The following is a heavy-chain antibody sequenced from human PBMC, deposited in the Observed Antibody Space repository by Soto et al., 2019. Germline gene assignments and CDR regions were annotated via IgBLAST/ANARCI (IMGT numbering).Heavy chain of an antibody. CDR1: GYTFTSYY. V-gene: IGHV1-46*01. CDR2: INPSGGST. J-gene: IGHJ4*02. CDR3: ASPLADSSRPTQNDY. D-gene: IGHD6-13*01. Sequence: ASVKVSCKASGYTFTSYYMHWVRQAPGQGLEWMGIINPSGGSTSYAQKFQGRVTMTRDTSTSTVYMELSSLRSEDTAVYYCASPLADSSRPTQNDYWGQGTLVTVSS.